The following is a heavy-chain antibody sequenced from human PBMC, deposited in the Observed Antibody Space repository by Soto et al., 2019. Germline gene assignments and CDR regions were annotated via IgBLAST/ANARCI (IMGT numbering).Heavy chain of an antibody. D-gene: IGHD6-6*01. J-gene: IGHJ6*03. V-gene: IGHV1-3*01. CDR2: INAGNGNT. CDR1: GYTFTSYA. Sequence: ASVKVSCKASGYTFTSYAMHWVRQAPGQRLEWMGWINAGNGNTKYSQKFQGRVTITRDTSASTAYMELSSLRSEDTAVYYCARGEPIAARPSVRYYYYMDVWGKGTTVTVSS. CDR3: ARGEPIAARPSVRYYYYMDV.